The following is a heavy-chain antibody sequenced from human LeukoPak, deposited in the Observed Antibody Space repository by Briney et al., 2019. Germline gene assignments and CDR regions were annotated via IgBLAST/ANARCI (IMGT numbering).Heavy chain of an antibody. CDR1: GFIFSSYG. D-gene: IGHD6-19*01. V-gene: IGHV3-30*18. J-gene: IGHJ4*02. CDR2: ISYDGSNK. CDR3: AKDSGSGPVDY. Sequence: GGSLRLSCAASGFIFSSYGMHWVRQAPGKGLEGVAVISYDGSNKYYADSVKGRFTISRYNCKNTLYLQMNSLRAEDTAVYYCAKDSGSGPVDYWGQGTLVTVSS.